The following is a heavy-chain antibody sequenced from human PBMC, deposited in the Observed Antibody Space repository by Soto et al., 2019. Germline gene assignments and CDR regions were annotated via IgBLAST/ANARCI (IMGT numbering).Heavy chain of an antibody. V-gene: IGHV4-59*01. CDR1: GGSMNTFY. J-gene: IGHJ4*02. Sequence: ETLSLTCTVSGGSMNTFYWSWIRQSPGKGLEWIGYIYFRGTTHYHPSLQSRVSISIDTSQSQFSLKLNSMTTADTAVYYCARSSGYATPLDQWGQGTLVTVSS. CDR2: IYFRGTT. CDR3: ARSSGYATPLDQ. D-gene: IGHD3-22*01.